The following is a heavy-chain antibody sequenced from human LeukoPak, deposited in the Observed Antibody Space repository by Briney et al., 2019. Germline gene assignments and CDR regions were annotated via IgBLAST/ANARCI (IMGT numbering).Heavy chain of an antibody. J-gene: IGHJ4*02. V-gene: IGHV1-69*01. CDR1: GGTFSSYA. D-gene: IGHD1-14*01. CDR2: ITPIFGTA. Sequence: SVKVSCKASGGTFSSYAISWVRQAPGQGLEWMGGITPIFGTANYAQKFQGRVTITADESMSTAYMELSSLRSEDTAVYYCARYNPEAQLDYWGQGTLVTVSS. CDR3: ARYNPEAQLDY.